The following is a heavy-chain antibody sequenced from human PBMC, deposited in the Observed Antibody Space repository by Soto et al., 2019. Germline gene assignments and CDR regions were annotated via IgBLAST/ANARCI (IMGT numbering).Heavy chain of an antibody. CDR2: ISGSGGST. CDR3: AKDYYDFWSGPTFDY. J-gene: IGHJ4*02. Sequence: PGGSLRLSCAASGFTFSSYAMSWVRQAPGKGLEWVSAISGSGGSTYYADSVKGRFTISRDNSKNTLYLQMNSLRAEDTAVYYCAKDYYDFWSGPTFDYWGQGTLVTVSS. V-gene: IGHV3-23*01. D-gene: IGHD3-3*01. CDR1: GFTFSSYA.